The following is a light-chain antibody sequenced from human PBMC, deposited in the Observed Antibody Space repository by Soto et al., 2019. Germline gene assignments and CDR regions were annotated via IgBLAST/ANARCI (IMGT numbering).Light chain of an antibody. CDR3: SSYTTSNTRQIV. Sequence: QSVLTQPASVSGSPGQSITISCTGTSSDVGGYNYVSWYQHHPGKAPKLMIFDVSNRPSGVSNRFSGSKSGNTASLTISELQPEDEADYYCSSYTTSNTRQIVFGTVTNVTV. CDR2: DVS. J-gene: IGLJ1*01. V-gene: IGLV2-14*03. CDR1: SSDVGGYNY.